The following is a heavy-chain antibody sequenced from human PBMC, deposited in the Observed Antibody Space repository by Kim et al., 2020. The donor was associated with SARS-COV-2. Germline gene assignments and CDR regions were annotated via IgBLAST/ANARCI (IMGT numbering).Heavy chain of an antibody. CDR3: ARDYGDSPEYFDY. V-gene: IGHV3-21*01. CDR2: ISSSSSYI. D-gene: IGHD4-17*01. CDR1: GFTFSSYS. J-gene: IGHJ4*02. Sequence: GGSLRLSCAASGFTFSSYSMNWVRQAPGKGLEWVSSISSSSSYIYYADSVKGRFTISRDNAKNSLYLQMNSLRAEDTAVYYCARDYGDSPEYFDYWGQGTLVTVSS.